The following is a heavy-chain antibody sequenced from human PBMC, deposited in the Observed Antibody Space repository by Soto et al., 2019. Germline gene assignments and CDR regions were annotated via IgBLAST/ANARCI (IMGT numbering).Heavy chain of an antibody. J-gene: IGHJ6*02. Sequence: QVQLVESGGGVVQPGRSLRLSCAASGYTFTGYYMHWVRQAPGQGLEWVGWINPNSGGTNYAQKFQGWVTMTRDTSISTAYMELSRLRSDDTAVYYCARGGQQLEYYYYGMDVWGQGTTVTVSS. D-gene: IGHD6-13*01. V-gene: IGHV1-2*04. CDR2: INPNSGGT. CDR1: GYTFTGYY. CDR3: ARGGQQLEYYYYGMDV.